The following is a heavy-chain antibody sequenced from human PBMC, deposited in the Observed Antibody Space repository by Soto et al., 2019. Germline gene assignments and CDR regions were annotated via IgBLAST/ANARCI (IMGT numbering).Heavy chain of an antibody. D-gene: IGHD1-26*01. CDR1: GGSISSSNW. V-gene: IGHV4-4*02. CDR2: IYHSGST. CDR3: ARVSGSYYYGMDV. J-gene: IGHJ6*02. Sequence: QVQLQESGPGLVKPSGTLSLTCAVSGGSISSSNWWSWVRQPPGKGLEWIGEIYHSGSTNYNPSRQSRVTISVDKSQDQFPLKLSSVTAADTAVYYCARVSGSYYYGMDVWGQGTTVTVSS.